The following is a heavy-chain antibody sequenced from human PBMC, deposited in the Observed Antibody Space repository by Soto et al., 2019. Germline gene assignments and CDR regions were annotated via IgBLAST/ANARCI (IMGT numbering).Heavy chain of an antibody. CDR3: AKDPGSSAWYPGYNYYYYMDV. V-gene: IGHV3-23*01. D-gene: IGHD6-19*01. Sequence: EVQLLESGGGLVQPGGSLRLSCEGSGFTFRIYAMSWVRQVPGKGLEWVSAIGNSGTRTYYVDSVKGRFTISRDNSKNTLFLQMNGMRVEDTAVYYCAKDPGSSAWYPGYNYYYYMDVWGKGTTVIVSS. J-gene: IGHJ6*03. CDR1: GFTFRIYA. CDR2: IGNSGTRT.